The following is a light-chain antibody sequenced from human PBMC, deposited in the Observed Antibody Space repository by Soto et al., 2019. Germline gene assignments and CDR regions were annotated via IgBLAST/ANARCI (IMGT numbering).Light chain of an antibody. CDR1: QSLRNNY. J-gene: IGKJ4*01. V-gene: IGKV3-20*01. Sequence: EIVLTQSPGTLSLYPGERATLSCRASQSLRNNYLAWYQQKPGQTPRLLIPSASSRATGIPDRFSGSGSGTDLTLTISRLEPEDFAVYYCQQFNNSPLTFGGGTKVEIK. CDR3: QQFNNSPLT. CDR2: SAS.